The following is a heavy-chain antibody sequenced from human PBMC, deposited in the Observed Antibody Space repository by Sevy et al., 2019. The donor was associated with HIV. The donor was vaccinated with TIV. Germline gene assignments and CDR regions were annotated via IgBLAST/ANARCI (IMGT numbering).Heavy chain of an antibody. Sequence: ASVKVSCKVSGKTLTELSMHWVRQAPGKGLEWRGSFDPEDGEKIYAQKFQGRVTMTEDTSTDTAYMELSSLRSEDTAVYYCATTKDYYDSSGDPFDYWGQGTLVTVSS. CDR1: GKTLTELS. J-gene: IGHJ4*02. D-gene: IGHD3-22*01. V-gene: IGHV1-24*01. CDR3: ATTKDYYDSSGDPFDY. CDR2: FDPEDGEK.